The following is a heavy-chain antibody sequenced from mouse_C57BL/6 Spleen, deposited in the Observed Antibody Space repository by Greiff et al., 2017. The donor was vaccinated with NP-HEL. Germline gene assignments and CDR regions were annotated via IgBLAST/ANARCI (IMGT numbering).Heavy chain of an antibody. Sequence: EVQLQQSGPELVKPGASVKISCKASGYTFTDYYMNWVKQSHGKSLEWIGDINPNNGGTSYNQKFKGKATLTVDKSSSTAYMELRSLTSVDSAVYYCARGGVIDYWGQGTTLTVSS. CDR1: GYTFTDYY. CDR2: INPNNGGT. J-gene: IGHJ2*01. V-gene: IGHV1-26*01. CDR3: ARGGVIDY.